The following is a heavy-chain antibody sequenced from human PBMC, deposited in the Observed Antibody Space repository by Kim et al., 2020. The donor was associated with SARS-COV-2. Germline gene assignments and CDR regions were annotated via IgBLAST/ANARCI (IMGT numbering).Heavy chain of an antibody. Sequence: GGSLRLSCAASGFTFSSYWMSWVRQAPGKGLEWVANIKQDGSEKYYVDSVKGRFTISRDNAKNSLYLQMHSLRAEDTAVYYCARDGRGYSYDPSGYWGQGTLVTVSS. CDR1: GFTFSSYW. D-gene: IGHD5-18*01. CDR2: IKQDGSEK. J-gene: IGHJ4*02. CDR3: ARDGRGYSYDPSGY. V-gene: IGHV3-7*01.